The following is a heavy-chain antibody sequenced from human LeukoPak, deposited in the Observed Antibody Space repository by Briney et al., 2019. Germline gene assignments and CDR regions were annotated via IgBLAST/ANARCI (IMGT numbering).Heavy chain of an antibody. CDR1: GGSISSSSNF. V-gene: IGHV4-39*01. Sequence: SETPSLTCTVSGGSISSSSNFWGWIRQPPGKGLEWIGSISYSGSTYYNPSLKSRVTISVDTSKNQFSLKLSSVTAADTAVYYCARLTPYSGSPLGDYWGQGTLVTDSS. D-gene: IGHD1-26*01. CDR3: ARLTPYSGSPLGDY. J-gene: IGHJ4*02. CDR2: ISYSGST.